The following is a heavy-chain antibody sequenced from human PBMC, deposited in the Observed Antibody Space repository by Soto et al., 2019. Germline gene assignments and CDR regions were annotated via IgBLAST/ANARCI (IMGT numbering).Heavy chain of an antibody. V-gene: IGHV3-48*02. CDR2: IRHTTPAT. Sequence: GQRVDSGGDFVQPGESLRLSCVASQFPFNLYSMHWVRRAPGKGLEWVSYIRHTTPATSYADAVKGRFTISRYNRKNSLFLQMNSLRDDDTGVYFCARDRGSSGMFELDVWGPGTLVTVSS. J-gene: IGHJ3*01. D-gene: IGHD6-19*01. CDR1: QFPFNLYS. CDR3: ARDRGSSGMFELDV.